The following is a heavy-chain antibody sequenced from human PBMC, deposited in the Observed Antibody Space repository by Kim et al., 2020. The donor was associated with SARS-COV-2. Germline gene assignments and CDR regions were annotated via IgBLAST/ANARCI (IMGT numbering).Heavy chain of an antibody. Sequence: DSVKCRFTISRDNSKNTLYLQMNSLRAEDTAVYYCAKDGLAYDSSGYSVSWGQGTLVTVSS. J-gene: IGHJ5*02. V-gene: IGHV3-23*01. CDR3: AKDGLAYDSSGYSVS. D-gene: IGHD3-22*01.